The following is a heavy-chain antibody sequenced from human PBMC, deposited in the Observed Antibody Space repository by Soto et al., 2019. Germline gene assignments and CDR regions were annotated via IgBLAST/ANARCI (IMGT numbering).Heavy chain of an antibody. Sequence: GGSLRLSCAASGFTFSSYSMNWVRQAPGKGLEWVSSISSSSSSIYYADSVKGRFTISRDNAKNSLYLQMNSLRAEDTAVYYCARHGSGSSVGYWGQGSLVTV. CDR1: GFTFSSYS. CDR2: ISSSSSSI. V-gene: IGHV3-21*01. CDR3: ARHGSGSSVGY. D-gene: IGHD6-6*01. J-gene: IGHJ4*02.